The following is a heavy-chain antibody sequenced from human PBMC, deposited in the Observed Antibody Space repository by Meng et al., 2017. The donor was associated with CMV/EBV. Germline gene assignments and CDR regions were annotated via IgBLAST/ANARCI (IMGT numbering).Heavy chain of an antibody. D-gene: IGHD3-10*01. CDR1: GFTFSSYA. Sequence: GESLKISSAASGFTFSSYAMHWVRQAPGKGLEWVAVISYDGSNKYYADSVKGRFTISRDNSKNTLYLQMNSLRAEDTAVYYCAREDSGLNYFDYWGQGTLVTVSS. J-gene: IGHJ4*02. CDR3: AREDSGLNYFDY. CDR2: ISYDGSNK. V-gene: IGHV3-30-3*01.